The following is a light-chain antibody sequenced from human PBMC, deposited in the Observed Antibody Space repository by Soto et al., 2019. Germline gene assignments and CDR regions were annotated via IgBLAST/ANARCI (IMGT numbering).Light chain of an antibody. CDR3: SSYSSSCTPYV. V-gene: IGLV2-14*01. Sequence: QSALTQPASVSGSPGQSITISCTGTSSDVGGYNYVSWYQQHPGTAPKLMIYQFSNRPSGVSNRLSGSKSGNSASLTISGLKAEDEADYYCSSYSSSCTPYVFGTGTKLTVL. CDR1: SSDVGGYNY. CDR2: QFS. J-gene: IGLJ1*01.